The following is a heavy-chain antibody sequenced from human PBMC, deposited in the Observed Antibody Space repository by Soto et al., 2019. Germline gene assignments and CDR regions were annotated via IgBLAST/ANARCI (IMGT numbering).Heavy chain of an antibody. J-gene: IGHJ5*02. Sequence: GESLKISCKGSGYRFTSYWMSWVRQMPGKGLEWMGRIDPSDSYTNYSPSFQGHVTISADKSISTAYLQWSSLKAADTAVYYCARHVSAPYTYVPGGNWFDPWGQGALVTVSS. CDR1: GYRFTSYW. D-gene: IGHD5-18*01. CDR3: ARHVSAPYTYVPGGNWFDP. CDR2: IDPSDSYT. V-gene: IGHV5-10-1*01.